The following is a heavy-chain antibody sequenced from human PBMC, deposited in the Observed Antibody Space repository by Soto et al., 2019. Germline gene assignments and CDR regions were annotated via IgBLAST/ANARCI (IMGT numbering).Heavy chain of an antibody. CDR3: ARVMFFEGSYRLFLSY. J-gene: IGHJ4*02. Sequence: ASVKVSCKASGYTFTSYAMHWVRQAPGQRLEWVGWINAGNGNTKYSQKFQGRVTITRDTSASTAYMELSSLRSEDTAVYYCARVMFFEGSYRLFLSYWGQGTLVIVSS. V-gene: IGHV1-3*01. D-gene: IGHD3-16*02. CDR1: GYTFTSYA. CDR2: INAGNGNT.